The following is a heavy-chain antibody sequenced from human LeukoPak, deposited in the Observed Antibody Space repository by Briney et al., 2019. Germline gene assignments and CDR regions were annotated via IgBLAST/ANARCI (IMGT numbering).Heavy chain of an antibody. CDR1: GFTFSSYW. V-gene: IGHV3-74*01. J-gene: IGHJ4*02. CDR3: ASSRGWLQPDD. CDR2: INSDGSST. Sequence: TGGSLRLSCAASGFTFSSYWMHWVRQAPGKWLVWVSRINSDGSSTSYADSVKGRFTISRDNAKNTLYLQMNSLRAEDTAVYYCASSRGWLQPDDWGPGTLVTVSS. D-gene: IGHD5-24*01.